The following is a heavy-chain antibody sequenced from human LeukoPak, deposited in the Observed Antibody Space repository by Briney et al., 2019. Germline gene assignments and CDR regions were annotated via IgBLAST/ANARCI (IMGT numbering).Heavy chain of an antibody. J-gene: IGHJ2*01. CDR3: ARDCGGDCYPSRYFDL. CDR2: INPNSGGT. Sequence: ASVKVSCKASGYTFTGYYMHWVRQAPGQGLEWMGWINPNSGGTNYAQKLQGRVTMTTDTSTSTAYMELRSLRSDDTAVYYCARDCGGDCYPSRYFDLWGRGTLVTVSS. CDR1: GYTFTGYY. V-gene: IGHV1-2*02. D-gene: IGHD2-21*02.